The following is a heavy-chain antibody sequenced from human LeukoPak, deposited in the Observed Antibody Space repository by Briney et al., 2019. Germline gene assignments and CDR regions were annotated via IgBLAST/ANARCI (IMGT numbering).Heavy chain of an antibody. CDR1: GGSFSGYY. V-gene: IGHV4-34*01. Sequence: SETLSPTCAVYGGSFSGYYRSWIRQPPGKGLEWIGEINHSGSTNYNPSLKSRVTISVDTSKNQFSLKLSSVTAADTAVYYCARQTDADEQPYDAFDVWGKGTMVTVSS. D-gene: IGHD6-13*01. J-gene: IGHJ3*01. CDR3: ARQTDADEQPYDAFDV. CDR2: INHSGST.